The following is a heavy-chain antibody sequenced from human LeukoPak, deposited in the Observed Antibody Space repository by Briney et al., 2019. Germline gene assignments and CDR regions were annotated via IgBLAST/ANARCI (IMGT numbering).Heavy chain of an antibody. J-gene: IGHJ5*02. V-gene: IGHV3-21*01. D-gene: IGHD6-6*01. CDR2: ISTSSSYI. CDR3: VRDLRKQLVLGWFDP. CDR1: GFTFSSYS. Sequence: GGSLRLSCAASGFTFSSYSMNWVRQAPGKGLEWVSSISTSSSYIYYADSVKGRFTISRDNAKNSLYLQMNSLRAEDTAVYYCVRDLRKQLVLGWFDPWGQGTLVTVSS.